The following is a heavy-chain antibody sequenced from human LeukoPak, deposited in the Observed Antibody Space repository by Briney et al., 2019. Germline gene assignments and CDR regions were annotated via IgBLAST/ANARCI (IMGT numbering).Heavy chain of an antibody. Sequence: ASVKVSCKASGYTFTSYGISWVRQAPGQGLEWMGWISAYNGNTNYAQKLQGRVTMTTDTSTSTAYVELRSLRSDDTAVYYCASTAVGIVYYFDYWGQGTLVTVSS. J-gene: IGHJ4*02. CDR2: ISAYNGNT. CDR1: GYTFTSYG. CDR3: ASTAVGIVYYFDY. D-gene: IGHD3-16*02. V-gene: IGHV1-18*01.